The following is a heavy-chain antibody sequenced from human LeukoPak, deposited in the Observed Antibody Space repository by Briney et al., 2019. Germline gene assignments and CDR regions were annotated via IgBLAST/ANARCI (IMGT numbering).Heavy chain of an antibody. CDR1: GFTFSSYG. CDR3: ARSGGSYAFDY. CDR2: IWYDGSNK. D-gene: IGHD1-26*01. J-gene: IGHJ4*02. Sequence: PGGSLRRSCAASGFTFSSYGMHWVRQAPGKGLEWVAVIWYDGSNKYYADSVKGRFTISRDNSKNTLHLQMNSLRAEDTAVYYCARSGGSYAFDYWGQGTLVTVSS. V-gene: IGHV3-33*01.